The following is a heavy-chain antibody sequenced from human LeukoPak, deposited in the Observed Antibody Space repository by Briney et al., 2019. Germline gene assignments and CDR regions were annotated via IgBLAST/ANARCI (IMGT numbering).Heavy chain of an antibody. CDR3: AKGYSSGWDLAFDI. V-gene: IGHV3-23*01. CDR1: GFIFSRYA. J-gene: IGHJ3*02. D-gene: IGHD6-19*01. CDR2: ITDSGGTT. Sequence: PGGSLRLSCAASGFIFSRYAMSWVRQAPGKGLEWVSVITDSGGTTYYADSVKGRFTISRDNSKNTLHLEMNSLRAEDTAVYYCAKGYSSGWDLAFDIWGRGTMVTVSS.